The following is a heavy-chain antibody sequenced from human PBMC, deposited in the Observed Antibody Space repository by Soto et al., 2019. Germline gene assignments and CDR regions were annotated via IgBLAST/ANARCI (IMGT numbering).Heavy chain of an antibody. CDR1: GFTFSNYA. Sequence: QVQLVESGGGVVQPGRSLRLSCAASGFTFSNYAMHWVRQAPGKGLEWVAVISYDGSNTYNADSVKGRFIISRDNSKNTLYLQMNSLRTEDTAVYYCARGKYSYGDYWGQGTLVIVSS. V-gene: IGHV3-30-3*01. J-gene: IGHJ4*02. CDR3: ARGKYSYGDY. D-gene: IGHD5-18*01. CDR2: ISYDGSNT.